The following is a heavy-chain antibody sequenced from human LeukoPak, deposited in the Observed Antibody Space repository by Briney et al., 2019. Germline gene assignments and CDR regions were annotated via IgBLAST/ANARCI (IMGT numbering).Heavy chain of an antibody. V-gene: IGHV1-2*02. CDR3: ARGSGSFTSESPKDY. Sequence: ASVKVSCKASGHTFTGYYMHWVRQAPGQGLEWMGWINPNSGGTNYAQKFQGRVTMTRDTSISTAYMELSRLRSDDTAVYYCARGSGSFTSESPKDYWGQGTLVTVSS. CDR2: INPNSGGT. J-gene: IGHJ4*02. CDR1: GHTFTGYY. D-gene: IGHD1-26*01.